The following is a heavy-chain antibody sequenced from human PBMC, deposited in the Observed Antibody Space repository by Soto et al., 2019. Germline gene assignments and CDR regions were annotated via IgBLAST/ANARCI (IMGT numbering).Heavy chain of an antibody. V-gene: IGHV1-69*01. CDR1: GGTFSNYG. J-gene: IGHJ3*02. CDR3: ARGRRNYSDSGSYLAVHDASDI. Sequence: QVQLVQSGAEVKKPGSSVKVSCKTSGGTFSNYGISWVRQAPGQGLEWMGGIIPLFATTNYAPKFQGRVTSTAEESTSTADLDVRILRSEDTAMFYCARGRRNYSDSGSYLAVHDASDIWGQGTMVIVSA. D-gene: IGHD3-22*01. CDR2: IIPLFATT.